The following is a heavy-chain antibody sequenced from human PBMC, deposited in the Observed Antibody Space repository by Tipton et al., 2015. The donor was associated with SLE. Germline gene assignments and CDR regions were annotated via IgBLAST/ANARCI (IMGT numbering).Heavy chain of an antibody. D-gene: IGHD2-21*01. Sequence: TLSLTCTVSGGSISSYYWSWIRQPPGKGLEWIGYIYYSGSTNYNPSLKSRVTISVDTSKNQFSLKLSSVTAADTAVYYCAREKGLRSYMDVWGKGTTVTVSS. CDR1: GGSISSYY. J-gene: IGHJ6*03. CDR2: IYYSGST. V-gene: IGHV4-59*01. CDR3: AREKGLRSYMDV.